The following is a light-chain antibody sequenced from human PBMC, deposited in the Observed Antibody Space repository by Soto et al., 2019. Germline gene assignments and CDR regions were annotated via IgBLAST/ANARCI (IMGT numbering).Light chain of an antibody. CDR1: QSVSRC. J-gene: IGKJ4*01. Sequence: EIVLTQSPATLSLSPGESATLSCRASQSVSRCLVWFQHKPGQAPRLVIHDASYRAADIPARFSGSGSEKDFTLTIRSLQPEDFAVYYGQQCNTWPLTFGGGTKLEIK. CDR3: QQCNTWPLT. V-gene: IGKV3-11*01. CDR2: DAS.